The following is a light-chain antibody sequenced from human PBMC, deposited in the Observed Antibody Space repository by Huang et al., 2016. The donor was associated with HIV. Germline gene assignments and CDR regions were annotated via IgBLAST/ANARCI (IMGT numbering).Light chain of an antibody. CDR3: QQRSNWPFS. V-gene: IGKV3-11*01. CDR1: HSVSFY. Sequence: IVLTQSPATLSLSPGERATLSCRASHSVSFYLDWYQQKPGQPPKLLVYDASNRATGTPARFTGSGSETDFTLTISSLEPGDFAVYYCQQRSNWPFSFGGGTKVEIK. CDR2: DAS. J-gene: IGKJ4*01.